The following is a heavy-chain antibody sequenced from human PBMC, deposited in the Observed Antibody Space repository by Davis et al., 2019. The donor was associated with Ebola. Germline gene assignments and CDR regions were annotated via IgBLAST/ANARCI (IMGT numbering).Heavy chain of an antibody. CDR2: IYSSGST. CDR1: GGSISGHY. Sequence: MPSETLSLTCTVSGGSISGHYWSWVRQPPGKGLEWIAFIYSSGSTNYNPSLKSRVTISVDTSKNQFSLKLSSVTAADTAVYYCASTWGVANFDYWGQGTLVTVSS. D-gene: IGHD7-27*01. J-gene: IGHJ4*02. V-gene: IGHV4-59*08. CDR3: ASTWGVANFDY.